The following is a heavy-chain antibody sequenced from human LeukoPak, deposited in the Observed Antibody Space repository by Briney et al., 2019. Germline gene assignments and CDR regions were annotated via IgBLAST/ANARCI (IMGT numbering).Heavy chain of an antibody. CDR1: GFDFSPYE. Sequence: GGSLRLSCAGSGFDFSPYEMNWVRQAAGKGLEWVSEISSGGINTYYTDSVKGRFTISRDNAKNSLYLQMNSLRAEDTAVYYCATLSVAGSGVDFWGQGTLVTVSS. D-gene: IGHD6-19*01. V-gene: IGHV3-48*03. CDR3: ATLSVAGSGVDF. J-gene: IGHJ4*02. CDR2: ISSGGINT.